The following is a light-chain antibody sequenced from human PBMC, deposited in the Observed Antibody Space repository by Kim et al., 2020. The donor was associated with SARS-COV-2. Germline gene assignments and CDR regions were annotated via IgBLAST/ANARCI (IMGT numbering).Light chain of an antibody. CDR2: DAS. V-gene: IGKV3-11*01. CDR3: QQRSTWPLT. CDR1: QSISKY. J-gene: IGKJ4*01. Sequence: EIVLTQSPATLSLSPGERATLSCRASQSISKYLAWYQQKPGQAPRLLIYDASNRATGIPARFSGSGSGTDFTLTISSLEPEDFALYYCQQRSTWPLTFGGGTKVDIK.